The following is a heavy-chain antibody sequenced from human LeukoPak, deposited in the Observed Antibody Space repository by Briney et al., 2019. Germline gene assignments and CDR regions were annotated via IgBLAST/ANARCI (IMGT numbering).Heavy chain of an antibody. D-gene: IGHD2-15*01. J-gene: IGHJ4*02. V-gene: IGHV3-23*01. CDR3: ANSVVVAATPFDY. CDR1: GFTFSSYA. CDR2: ISGNGGST. Sequence: PGGSLRLSCAASGFTFSSYAMSWVRQAPGKGLEWVSAISGNGGSTYYADSVKGRFTISRDNSKNTLYLQMNSLRAEDTAVYYCANSVVVAATPFDYWGQGTLVTVSS.